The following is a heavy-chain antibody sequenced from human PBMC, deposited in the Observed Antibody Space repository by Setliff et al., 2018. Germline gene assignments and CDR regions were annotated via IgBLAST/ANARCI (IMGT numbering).Heavy chain of an antibody. V-gene: IGHV1-3*01. CDR3: TREVYDILTGYSYWYFDL. Sequence: ASVKVSCKASGYTFTSYALHWLRQAPGQRLEWMAYINGGNGNTHYSQKFRGRVTVTRDTSASTVFMELSTLSSEDTAVYYCTREVYDILTGYSYWYFDLWGRGALVTVSS. CDR2: INGGNGNT. CDR1: GYTFTSYA. J-gene: IGHJ2*01. D-gene: IGHD3-9*01.